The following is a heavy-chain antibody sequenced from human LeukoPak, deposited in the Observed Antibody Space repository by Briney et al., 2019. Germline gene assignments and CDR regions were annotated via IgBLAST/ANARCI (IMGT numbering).Heavy chain of an antibody. V-gene: IGHV3-7*03. J-gene: IGHJ4*02. D-gene: IGHD5-24*01. CDR2: IKEDGTET. CDR3: AKEGRSLQTY. CDR1: GFTFSSYW. Sequence: GGSLRLSCAASGFTFSSYWMSWVRQAPGKGLEWVANIKEDGTETYYVDSVKGRFTISRDNAKNSLYLQMNSLRVEDTAVYYCAKEGRSLQTYWGQGTLVTDSS.